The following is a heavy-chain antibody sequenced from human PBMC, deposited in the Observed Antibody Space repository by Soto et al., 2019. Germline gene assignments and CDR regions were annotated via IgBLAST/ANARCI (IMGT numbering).Heavy chain of an antibody. V-gene: IGHV4-34*01. Sequence: PSETLSLTCAVYGGSFSGYYWSWIRQPPGKGLEWIGEINHSGSTNYNPSLKSRVTISVDTSKNQFSLKLSSVTAADTAVYYCASKSATDTNNWFDPWGQGTLVTVSS. J-gene: IGHJ5*02. CDR3: ASKSATDTNNWFDP. D-gene: IGHD3-3*01. CDR1: GGSFSGYY. CDR2: INHSGST.